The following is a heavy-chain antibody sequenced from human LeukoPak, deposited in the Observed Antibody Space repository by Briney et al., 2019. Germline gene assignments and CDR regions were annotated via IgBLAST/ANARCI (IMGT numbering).Heavy chain of an antibody. CDR2: IYSGGST. J-gene: IGHJ4*02. CDR3: ARDGLGIGTFDY. Sequence: GGSLRLSCAASGFTVSSNYMSWVRQAPGKGLEWVSVIYSGGSTYYADSVKGRFTISRDNSKNTLYLQMNNLRAEDTAVYYCARDGLGIGTFDYWGQGTLVTVSS. CDR1: GFTVSSNY. D-gene: IGHD7-27*01. V-gene: IGHV3-53*01.